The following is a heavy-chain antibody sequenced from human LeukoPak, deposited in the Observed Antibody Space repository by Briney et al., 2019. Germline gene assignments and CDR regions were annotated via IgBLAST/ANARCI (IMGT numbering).Heavy chain of an antibody. J-gene: IGHJ4*02. D-gene: IGHD3-22*01. Sequence: ASVKVSCKASGGTFSSYTISWVRQAPGQGLEWMGRIIPILGIANYAQKLQGRVTITTDESTSTAYMELSSLRSEDTAVYYCARGPRDSGSDYWGQGTLVTVSS. CDR2: IIPILGIA. CDR1: GGTFSSYT. CDR3: ARGPRDSGSDY. V-gene: IGHV1-69*16.